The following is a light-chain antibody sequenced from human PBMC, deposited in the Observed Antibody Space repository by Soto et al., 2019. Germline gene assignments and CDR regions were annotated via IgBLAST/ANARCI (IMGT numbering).Light chain of an antibody. Sequence: EIVLTQSPATLSLSPGERATLSCRASQSVSRHLAWYQQKPGQAPRLLISDASNRATGIPARFSGSGSGTDFTLTISSLEPEDFAVYYCQQRNNWPPVTFGAGSKVDIX. V-gene: IGKV3-11*01. J-gene: IGKJ4*01. CDR1: QSVSRH. CDR3: QQRNNWPPVT. CDR2: DAS.